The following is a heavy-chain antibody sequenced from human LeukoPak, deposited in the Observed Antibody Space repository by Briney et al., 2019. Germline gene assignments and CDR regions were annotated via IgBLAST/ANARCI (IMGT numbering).Heavy chain of an antibody. D-gene: IGHD3-22*01. CDR3: ARDGGQYYYDSSGYCFFDL. Sequence: GGSLRLSCAASGFTFTTYWMSWVRQAPGKGLEWVANIKQDGSDKYYVDSLKGRFTISGDNTENSLYLQMNSLRAEDTAVYYCARDGGQYYYDSSGYCFFDLWGRGTLVTVSS. CDR1: GFTFTTYW. V-gene: IGHV3-7*03. CDR2: IKQDGSDK. J-gene: IGHJ2*01.